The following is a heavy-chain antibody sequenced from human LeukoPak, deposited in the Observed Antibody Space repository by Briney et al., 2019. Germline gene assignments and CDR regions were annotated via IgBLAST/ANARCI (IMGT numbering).Heavy chain of an antibody. CDR3: ARDGSGWYGADY. D-gene: IGHD6-19*01. V-gene: IGHV1-69*04. CDR1: GGTFSSYA. CDR2: IIPILGIA. Sequence: SVKVSCKASGGTFSSYAISWVRQAPGQGLEWMGRIIPILGIANYAQKFQGRVTITADKSTSTAYMELSSLRSEDTAVYYCARDGSGWYGADYWGQGTLVTVSS. J-gene: IGHJ4*02.